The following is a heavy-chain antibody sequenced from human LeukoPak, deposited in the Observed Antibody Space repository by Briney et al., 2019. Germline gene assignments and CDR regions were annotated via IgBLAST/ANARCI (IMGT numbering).Heavy chain of an antibody. CDR2: IYYSGST. J-gene: IGHJ4*02. V-gene: IGHV4-31*03. Sequence: SETLSLTCTVSGGSISSGGHYWSWICQHPGKGLEWIGYIYYSGSTYYNPSLKSRVTISVDTSKNQFSLKLSSVTAADTAVYYCARDSATGWYGSGSSNPYYFDYWGQGTLVTVSS. D-gene: IGHD3-10*01. CDR3: ARDSATGWYGSGSSNPYYFDY. CDR1: GGSISSGGHY.